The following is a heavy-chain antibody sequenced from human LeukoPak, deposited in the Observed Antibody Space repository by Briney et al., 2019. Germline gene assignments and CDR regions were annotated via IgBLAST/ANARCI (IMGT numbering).Heavy chain of an antibody. CDR1: GFTFSSNA. J-gene: IGHJ4*02. Sequence: GGSLRLSCAASGFTFSSNAMHWVRQAPGKGLEYVSAISSNGGSTYYANSVKGRYTISRDNSKNTLYLQMGSLRAEDMAVYYCAREGPRNYYFDYWGQGTLVTVSS. CDR2: ISSNGGST. V-gene: IGHV3-64*01. CDR3: AREGPRNYYFDY.